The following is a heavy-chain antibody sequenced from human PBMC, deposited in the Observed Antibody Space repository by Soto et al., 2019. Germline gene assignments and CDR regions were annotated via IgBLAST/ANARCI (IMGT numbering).Heavy chain of an antibody. J-gene: IGHJ6*02. V-gene: IGHV3-33*01. CDR2: IWNDGSGY. CDR3: ARRQISPPTRGAAASRGGMDV. D-gene: IGHD6-13*01. Sequence: QAQLVESGGGVVQPGGSLRLSCAASGFTFNNYGMHWVRQAPGKGLEWVAVIWNDGSGYYYANSVKGRFTISRDNSKNALYLQMGSLRAEDTAVYFCARRQISPPTRGAAASRGGMDVWGHGTTVTVSS. CDR1: GFTFNNYG.